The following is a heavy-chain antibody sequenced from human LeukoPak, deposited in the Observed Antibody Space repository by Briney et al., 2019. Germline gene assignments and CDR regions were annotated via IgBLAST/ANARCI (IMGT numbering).Heavy chain of an antibody. CDR2: ISGTGSST. CDR3: AKDLIPGT. V-gene: IGHV3-23*01. CDR1: GFTFGNYA. D-gene: IGHD3-10*01. J-gene: IGHJ5*02. Sequence: PGGSLRLSCEASGFTFGNYAMNWVRQAPGKGLEWVSTISGTGSSTYYADSVKGRFTISRDNSKNTLYLQMNSLRAEDTAVYYCAKDLIPGTWGQGTLVTVSS.